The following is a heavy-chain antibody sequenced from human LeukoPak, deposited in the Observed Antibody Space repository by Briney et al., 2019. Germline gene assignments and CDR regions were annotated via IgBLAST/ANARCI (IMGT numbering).Heavy chain of an antibody. CDR3: ARGNLDYYYYYMDV. V-gene: IGHV4-59*01. CDR1: GGSISSYY. D-gene: IGHD1-7*01. CDR2: IYYSGST. Sequence: TASETLSPTCTVSGGSISSYYWRWIRQPPGKGLEWMGYIYYSGSTNYNPSLKSRVTISVDTSKNQFSLKLSSVTAADTAVYYCARGNLDYYYYYMDVWGKGTTVTVSS. J-gene: IGHJ6*03.